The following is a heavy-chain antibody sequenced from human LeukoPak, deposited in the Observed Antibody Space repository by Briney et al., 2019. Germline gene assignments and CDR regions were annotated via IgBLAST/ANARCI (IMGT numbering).Heavy chain of an antibody. J-gene: IGHJ2*01. D-gene: IGHD3-3*01. Sequence: PSETLSLTCTVSGGSISSYYGSWIRQPPGKGLEGIGYIYYSGSTNYNPSLKSRVTISVDTSKNQFSLKLSSVTAADTAVYYCARDPGSHYDFWSGYWAFWYFDLWGRGTLVPVSS. V-gene: IGHV4-59*01. CDR1: GGSISSYY. CDR2: IYYSGST. CDR3: ARDPGSHYDFWSGYWAFWYFDL.